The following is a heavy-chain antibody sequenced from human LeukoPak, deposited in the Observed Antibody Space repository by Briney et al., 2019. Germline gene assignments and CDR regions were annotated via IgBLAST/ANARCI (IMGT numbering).Heavy chain of an antibody. CDR2: ISSSGSTI. CDR1: GFTFSSYE. CDR3: ARVSPNTVTTLQYFDY. J-gene: IGHJ4*02. V-gene: IGHV3-48*03. D-gene: IGHD4-17*01. Sequence: PGGSLSLSCAAAGFTFSSYEMNWVRQASGKGLEWVAYISSSGSTIYYADSVKGRFTISRDNAKNSLYLQMNSLRAEDTAVYYCARVSPNTVTTLQYFDYWGQGTLVTVSS.